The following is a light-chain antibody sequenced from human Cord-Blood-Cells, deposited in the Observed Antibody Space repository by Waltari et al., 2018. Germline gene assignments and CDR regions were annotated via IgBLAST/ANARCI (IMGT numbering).Light chain of an antibody. CDR3: CSYACSSTVV. Sequence: QSALTQPASVSGSPGQSITISCTGTSSDVGSYNLVSWYQQHPGKAPNLMIYEGSKRPSGVSNRFSGSKSGNTASLTISGLQAEDEADYYCCSYACSSTVVFGGGTKLTVL. V-gene: IGLV2-23*01. J-gene: IGLJ2*01. CDR2: EGS. CDR1: SSDVGSYNL.